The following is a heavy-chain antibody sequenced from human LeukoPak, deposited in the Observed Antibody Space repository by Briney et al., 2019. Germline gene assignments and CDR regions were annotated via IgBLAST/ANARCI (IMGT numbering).Heavy chain of an antibody. V-gene: IGHV1-8*01. CDR1: GYTFTSYD. J-gene: IGHJ6*03. CDR3: ARDKDYVRYYYMDV. CDR2: MNPNSGNT. D-gene: IGHD3-16*01. Sequence: ASVKVSCKASGYTFTSYDINWVRQATGQGLEWMGWMNPNSGNTGYAQKFQGRVTMTRNTSISTAYMELSSLRAEDTAVYYCARDKDYVRYYYMDVWGKGTTVTVSS.